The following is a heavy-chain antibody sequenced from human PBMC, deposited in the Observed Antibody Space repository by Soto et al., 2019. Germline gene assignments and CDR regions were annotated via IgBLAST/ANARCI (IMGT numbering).Heavy chain of an antibody. Sequence: ASVKVSCKASGYKFTSYFIHWVRQAPGQGLEWMGMIHPSGDTGYAQKFRGRVTMTIGTSTTTAYMELRNLTSEDTAVYFSVRGYCTTSPCLGDFQFWGQGTLVTVSS. CDR2: IHPSGDT. V-gene: IGHV1-46*01. CDR1: GYKFTSYF. CDR3: VRGYCTTSPCLGDFQF. D-gene: IGHD2-15*01. J-gene: IGHJ1*01.